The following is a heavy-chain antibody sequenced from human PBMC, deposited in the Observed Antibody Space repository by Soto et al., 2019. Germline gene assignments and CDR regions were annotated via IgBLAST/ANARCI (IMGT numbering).Heavy chain of an antibody. V-gene: IGHV4-61*01. CDR2: IYYSGST. D-gene: IGHD2-2*01. CDR3: AGNDRGYCITTSCYVCDP. J-gene: IGHJ5*02. CDR1: GGSVSSGSYY. Sequence: QVQLQESGPGLVKPSETLSLTCTVSGGSVSSGSYYWSWIRQPPGKGLEWIGYIYYSGSTNYNPSLKSRVTRSVDTSKNQFSLKLSSVTAADTAVYSCAGNDRGYCITTSCYVCDPWGQGTLVTVSS.